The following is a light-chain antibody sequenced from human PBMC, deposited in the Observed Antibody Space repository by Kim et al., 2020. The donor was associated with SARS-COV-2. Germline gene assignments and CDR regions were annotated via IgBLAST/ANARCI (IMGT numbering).Light chain of an antibody. CDR3: QAWDSSTAV. CDR2: QDS. V-gene: IGLV3-1*01. J-gene: IGLJ2*01. CDR1: KLGDKY. Sequence: SYELTQPPSVSVSPGQTASITCSGDKLGDKYACWYQQKPGQSPVLVIYQDSNRPPGIPERFSGSNSGNTATLTISGTQAMDEADYYCQAWDSSTAVFGGGTQLTVL.